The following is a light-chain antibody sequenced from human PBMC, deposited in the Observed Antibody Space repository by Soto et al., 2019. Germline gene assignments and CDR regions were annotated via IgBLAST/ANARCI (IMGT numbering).Light chain of an antibody. J-gene: IGKJ2*01. CDR3: QQYLSLPVT. CDR1: QTFTSNY. V-gene: IGKV3-20*01. CDR2: GAS. Sequence: EVVLTQSPGTLSLSPGERATLSCRASQTFTSNYLAWYQQKPGQAPRLLIYGASSRATDIPHRFSGSGSGTDFTLPISRLEPEDFALYYCQQYLSLPVTFGQGTKLEIK.